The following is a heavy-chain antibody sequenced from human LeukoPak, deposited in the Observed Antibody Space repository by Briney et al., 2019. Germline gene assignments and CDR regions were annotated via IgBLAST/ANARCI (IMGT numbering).Heavy chain of an antibody. CDR2: IYYSGST. D-gene: IGHD6-19*01. V-gene: IGHV4-39*07. Sequence: SSETLSLTCTVSGGSISSSSYYWGWIRQPPGKGLEWIGSIYYSGSTYYNPSLKSRVTISVDTSKNQFSLKLSSVTAADTAVYYCARGIYSSGWYPPNAFDIWGQGTMVTVSS. CDR3: ARGIYSSGWYPPNAFDI. J-gene: IGHJ3*02. CDR1: GGSISSSSYY.